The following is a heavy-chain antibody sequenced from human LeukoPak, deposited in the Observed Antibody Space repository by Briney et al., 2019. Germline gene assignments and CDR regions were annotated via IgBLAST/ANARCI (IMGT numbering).Heavy chain of an antibody. D-gene: IGHD3-3*01. Sequence: SETLSLTXTVSGGSISSYYWSWFRQPPAKGLEWMGYIYYSGSTNYNPSLKSRVTISVDTSKNQFSLKLSSVTAADTAVYYCARDNPTIYDFWSGRNWFDPWGQGTLVTVSS. J-gene: IGHJ5*02. CDR2: IYYSGST. CDR1: GGSISSYY. CDR3: ARDNPTIYDFWSGRNWFDP. V-gene: IGHV4-59*01.